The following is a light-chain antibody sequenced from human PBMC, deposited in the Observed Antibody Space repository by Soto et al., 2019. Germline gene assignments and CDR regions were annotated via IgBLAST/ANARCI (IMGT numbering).Light chain of an antibody. J-gene: IGLJ1*01. V-gene: IGLV2-14*01. CDR2: DVS. Sequence: QSALTQPASVSGSPGQSITISCPGTTSDVGGYNYVSWYQQHPGKAPKLMIYDVSNRPSGVSSRFSGSKSGNTASLTISGLQAEDEADYYCSSYTSSSTYVFGIGTKVTVL. CDR1: TSDVGGYNY. CDR3: SSYTSSSTYV.